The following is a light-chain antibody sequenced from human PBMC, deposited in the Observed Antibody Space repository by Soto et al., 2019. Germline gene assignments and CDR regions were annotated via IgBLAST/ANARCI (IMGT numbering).Light chain of an antibody. CDR3: HQYNSYSWT. CDR1: QSISSW. Sequence: DIQMTQSPSTLSASVGDRVTITCRASQSISSWLAWYQQKTGKAPKLLIYKASSLESGVPSRFSGSGSGTEFTLTISSLQPDDFATYYCHQYNSYSWTFGQGTKVEIK. CDR2: KAS. V-gene: IGKV1-5*03. J-gene: IGKJ1*01.